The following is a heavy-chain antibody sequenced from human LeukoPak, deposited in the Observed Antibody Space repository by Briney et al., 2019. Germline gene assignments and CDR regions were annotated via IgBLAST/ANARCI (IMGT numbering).Heavy chain of an antibody. CDR1: GFTFSSCW. D-gene: IGHD3-10*01. V-gene: IGHV3-7*04. CDR2: IKQDGSEK. J-gene: IGHJ6*02. CDR3: ARDLGDQDPYYYGMDA. Sequence: PGGSLRLSCAASGFTFSSCWMNWVRQAPGKGLEWVANIKQDGSEKYYVDSVKGRFTISRDNAKNSLYLQMNSLRAEDTAVYYCARDLGDQDPYYYGMDAWGQGTTVTVSS.